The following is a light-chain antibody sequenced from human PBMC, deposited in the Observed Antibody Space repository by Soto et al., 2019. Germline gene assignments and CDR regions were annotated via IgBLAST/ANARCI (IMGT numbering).Light chain of an antibody. J-gene: IGLJ2*01. CDR2: EGS. CDR3: SSYAGSRIVL. V-gene: IGLV2-23*01. Sequence: QSALTQPASVSGSPGQSITISCTGTSSDVGNYNLVSWYQLYPGTAPKLMIFEGSKRPSGVSTRFSGSKSGNTASLTISGLQAEDEANYYCSSYAGSRIVLFGGGTKVTVL. CDR1: SSDVGNYNL.